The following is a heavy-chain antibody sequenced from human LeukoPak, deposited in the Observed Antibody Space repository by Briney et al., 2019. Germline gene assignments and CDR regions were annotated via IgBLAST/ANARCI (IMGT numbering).Heavy chain of an antibody. Sequence: GGSLRLSCAASGFTVSSNYMSWVRQAPGKGLEWVSVIYSGGSTYYADSVKSRFTISRDNSKNTLYVQMNSLRAEDTAVYYCARARGYSGYESKWYYYGMDVWGQGTTVTVSS. J-gene: IGHJ6*02. CDR1: GFTVSSNY. CDR2: IYSGGST. CDR3: ARARGYSGYESKWYYYGMDV. V-gene: IGHV3-53*01. D-gene: IGHD5-12*01.